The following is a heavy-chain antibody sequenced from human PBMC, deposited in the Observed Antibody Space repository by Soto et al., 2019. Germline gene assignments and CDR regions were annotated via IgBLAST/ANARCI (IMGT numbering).Heavy chain of an antibody. Sequence: PSETLSLTCTVSGGSISSYYWSWIRQPPGKGLEWIGYIYYSGSLNYNPSLKRRVTMSVDTFKNQFSLKLSSVTAADTAVYYCARVWGGAFDIWGQGTMVTVSS. CDR3: ARVWGGAFDI. D-gene: IGHD3-10*01. CDR1: GGSISSYY. V-gene: IGHV4-59*01. J-gene: IGHJ3*02. CDR2: IYYSGSL.